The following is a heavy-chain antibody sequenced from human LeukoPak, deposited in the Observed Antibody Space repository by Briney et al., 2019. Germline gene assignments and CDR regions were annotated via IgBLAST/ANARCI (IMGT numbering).Heavy chain of an antibody. CDR3: AKVGTAMTTYFDY. D-gene: IGHD5-18*01. CDR2: ISYDGSNK. Sequence: PGGSLRLSCAASGFTFSSYGMHWVRQAPGKGLEWVAVISYDGSNKYYADSVKGRFTISRDNSKNTLYLQMNSLRAEDTAVYYCAKVGTAMTTYFDYWGQGTLVTVSS. CDR1: GFTFSSYG. J-gene: IGHJ4*02. V-gene: IGHV3-30*18.